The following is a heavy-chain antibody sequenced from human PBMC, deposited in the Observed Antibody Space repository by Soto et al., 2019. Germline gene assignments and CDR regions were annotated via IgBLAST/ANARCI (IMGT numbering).Heavy chain of an antibody. CDR3: AKDRLAGNFDY. J-gene: IGHJ4*02. V-gene: IGHV3-23*01. CDR1: GFTFNNYA. Sequence: QPGGSLRLSCAASGFTFNNYAMNWVRQAPGKGLEWVATISNTGGSTYYADSVKGRFTISRDNSKNTLYLQMNSLRVEDTAVYYCAKDRLAGNFDYWGQGTQVTVS. CDR2: ISNTGGST.